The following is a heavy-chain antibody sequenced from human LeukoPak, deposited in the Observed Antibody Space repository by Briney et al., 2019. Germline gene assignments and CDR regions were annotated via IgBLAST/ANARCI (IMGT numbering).Heavy chain of an antibody. V-gene: IGHV1-24*01. CDR3: ARWDIVALGGRDWFDP. Sequence: ASVKVSCKVSGYTLTELSMHWVRQAPGKGLEWMGGFDPEDGETIYAQKFQGRVTMTTDTSTNTAYMELRSLRFDDTAVYYCARWDIVALGGRDWFDPWGQGTLVTVSS. CDR1: GYTLTELS. J-gene: IGHJ5*02. D-gene: IGHD2-15*01. CDR2: FDPEDGET.